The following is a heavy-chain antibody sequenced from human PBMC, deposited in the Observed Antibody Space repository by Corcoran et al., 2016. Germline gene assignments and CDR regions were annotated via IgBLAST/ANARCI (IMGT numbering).Heavy chain of an antibody. Sequence: EVQLVESGGGLVKPGGSLRLSCAASGFTFSNSWMNWVRQSPGKGREWVGRIKRKTDGGTTDYSAPVKGRFTISRDDSKNTLYLQINSLKTEDTAVYYCTTYGTVPRNYLQYCGQGVLVTVSS. CDR2: IKRKTDGGTT. CDR1: GFTFSNSW. J-gene: IGHJ4*02. D-gene: IGHD1-1*01. V-gene: IGHV3-15*07. CDR3: TTYGTVPRNYLQY.